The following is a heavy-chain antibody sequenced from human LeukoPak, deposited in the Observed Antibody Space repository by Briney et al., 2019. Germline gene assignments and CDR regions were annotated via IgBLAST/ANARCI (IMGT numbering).Heavy chain of an antibody. V-gene: IGHV3-33*01. CDR1: GFTFSSYD. CDR2: LWYDGSNK. Sequence: GRSLRLSCAASGFTFSSYDMHWVRQAAGKGLEGVAVLWYDGSNKYYADSVKGRFTISRDNSKNTLYLQMTSLRAKDTAVYYWARDRVGAGLLPLHYYNYMDVWGKGTTVTVSS. CDR3: ARDRVGAGLLPLHYYNYMDV. J-gene: IGHJ6*03. D-gene: IGHD3-22*01.